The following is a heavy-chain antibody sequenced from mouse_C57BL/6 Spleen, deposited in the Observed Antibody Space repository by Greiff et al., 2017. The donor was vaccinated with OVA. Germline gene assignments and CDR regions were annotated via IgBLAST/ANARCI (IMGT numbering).Heavy chain of an antibody. D-gene: IGHD2-2*01. Sequence: EVQLQQSGPELVKPGASVKISCKASGYTFTDYYMNWVKQSHGKSLEWIGDINPNNGGTSYHQKFKGRATLTVDKSSSTAYMELRSLTSEDSAVYYCSRGWIRRGGYYFDYWGQGTTLTVSS. V-gene: IGHV1-26*01. J-gene: IGHJ2*01. CDR1: GYTFTDYY. CDR2: INPNNGGT. CDR3: SRGWIRRGGYYFDY.